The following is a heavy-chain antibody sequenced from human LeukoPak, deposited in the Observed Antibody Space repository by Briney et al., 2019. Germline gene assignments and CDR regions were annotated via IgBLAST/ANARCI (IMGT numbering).Heavy chain of an antibody. CDR3: ASIQVAYDSSGYPTGYFDY. CDR2: IYYSGST. V-gene: IGHV4-59*12. J-gene: IGHJ4*02. D-gene: IGHD3-22*01. Sequence: SETLSLTCTVSGGSISSYYWSWIRQPPGKGLEWIGYIYYSGSTNYNPSLKSRVTISVDTSKNQFSLKLSSVTAADTAVYYCASIQVAYDSSGYPTGYFDYWGQGTLVTVSS. CDR1: GGSISSYY.